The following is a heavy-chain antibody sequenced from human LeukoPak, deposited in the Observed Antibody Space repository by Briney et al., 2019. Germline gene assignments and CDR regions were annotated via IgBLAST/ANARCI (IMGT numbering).Heavy chain of an antibody. CDR2: IRYDGSNK. V-gene: IGHV3-30*02. D-gene: IGHD2-21*01. CDR1: GFTFSSYG. J-gene: IGHJ4*02. Sequence: GGSLRLSCAASGFTFSSYGMHWVRQAPGKGLEWVAFIRYDGSNKYYADSVRGRFTISRDNSKNTLYLQMNRLRVEDAALYYCARAPVTSCRGAFCYPFDYWGQGILVTVSS. CDR3: ARAPVTSCRGAFCYPFDY.